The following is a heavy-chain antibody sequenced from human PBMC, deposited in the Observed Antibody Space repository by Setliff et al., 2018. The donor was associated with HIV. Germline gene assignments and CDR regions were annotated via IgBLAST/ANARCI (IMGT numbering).Heavy chain of an antibody. CDR2: INPNSGGT. CDR3: ARDHCSSSGCYEYSYYCMYV. V-gene: IGHV1-2*02. J-gene: IGHJ6*02. Sequence: ASVKVSCKAAGYTFTGYYMHWVRQAPGQGLDWMGWINPNSGGTTYAQKFQGRVTMTRDTSISTASMEVSRLRSDDTAVYYCARDHCSSSGCYEYSYYCMYVWGQGTTVTVSS. D-gene: IGHD2-2*01. CDR1: GYTFTGYY.